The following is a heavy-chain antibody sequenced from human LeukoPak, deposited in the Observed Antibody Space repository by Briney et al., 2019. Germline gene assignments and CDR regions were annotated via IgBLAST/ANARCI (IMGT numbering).Heavy chain of an antibody. J-gene: IGHJ5*02. V-gene: IGHV4-4*02. CDR1: GGSISSSNW. CDR2: IYHSGST. CDR3: ARGYSSSWYGGYWFDP. Sequence: SETLSLTCAVSGGSISSSNWWSWVRQPPGKGLEWIGEIYHSGSTNYNPSLKSRVTISVDKSKNQFSLKLSSVTAADTAVYYCARGYSSSWYGGYWFDPWGQGTLVTVSS. D-gene: IGHD6-13*01.